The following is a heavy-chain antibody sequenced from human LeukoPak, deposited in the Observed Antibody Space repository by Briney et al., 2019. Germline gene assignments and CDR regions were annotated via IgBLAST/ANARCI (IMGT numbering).Heavy chain of an antibody. CDR1: GFTFSSYG. V-gene: IGHV3-30*18. CDR3: AKEILGGVTYFDY. J-gene: IGHJ4*02. Sequence: GGFLRLSCAASGFTFSSYGMHWVRQAPGKGLEWVAVISYDGSNKYYADSVKGRFTISRDNSKNTLYLQMNSLRAEDTAVYYCAKEILGGVTYFDYWGQGTLVTVSS. CDR2: ISYDGSNK. D-gene: IGHD4-23*01.